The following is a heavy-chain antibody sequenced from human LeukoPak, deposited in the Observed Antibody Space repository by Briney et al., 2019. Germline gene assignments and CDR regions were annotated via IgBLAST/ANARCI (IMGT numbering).Heavy chain of an antibody. Sequence: KPSETLSLTCAVYGGSLSGYYWSWIRQPPGKGLEWIGEINHSGSTNYNPSLKSRVTISVDTSKNQFSLKLSSVTAADTAVYYCARGGYDFWSGYGGGPFDYWGQGTLVTVSS. CDR3: ARGGYDFWSGYGGGPFDY. J-gene: IGHJ4*02. V-gene: IGHV4-34*01. CDR1: GGSLSGYY. CDR2: INHSGST. D-gene: IGHD3-3*01.